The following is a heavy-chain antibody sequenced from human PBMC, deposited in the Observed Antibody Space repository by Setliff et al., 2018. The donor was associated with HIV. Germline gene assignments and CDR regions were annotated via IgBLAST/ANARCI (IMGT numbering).Heavy chain of an antibody. CDR3: EVAGQ. J-gene: IGHJ4*02. Sequence: SQTLSLTCAISGDSVSSNSAAWNWVRQSPSRGLEWLGRTYYRSKWYNNYAESVKSRISISPDTSRNQFSLKLRSVTAADTAVYYCEVAGQWGQGTLVTVSS. D-gene: IGHD6-19*01. CDR1: GDSVSSNSAA. V-gene: IGHV6-1*01. CDR2: TYYRSKWYN.